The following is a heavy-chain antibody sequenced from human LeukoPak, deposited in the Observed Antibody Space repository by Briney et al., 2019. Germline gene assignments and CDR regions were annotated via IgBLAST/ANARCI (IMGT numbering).Heavy chain of an antibody. CDR1: GDTFSNYA. D-gene: IGHD2-21*01. CDR2: INAGNGHT. Sequence: GAPLKVSCTASGDTFSNYAIHWVRQAPGQRFEWMGWINAGNGHTKYSQNFQGRVTITRDSSASTVYMELNSLTSEDTAVYYCARGIWSARTVDYYLDYWGQGTLVTVSS. V-gene: IGHV1-3*01. CDR3: ARGIWSARTVDYYLDY. J-gene: IGHJ4*02.